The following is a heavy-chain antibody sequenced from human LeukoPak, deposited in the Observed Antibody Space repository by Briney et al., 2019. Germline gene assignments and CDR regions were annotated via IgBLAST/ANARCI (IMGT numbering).Heavy chain of an antibody. J-gene: IGHJ4*02. CDR1: GYTFTGYY. CDR3: ARGGEQLWLLHFDY. CDR2: INPNSGGT. V-gene: IGHV1-2*06. Sequence: GASVKVSCKASGYTFTGYYMHWVRQAPGQGLEWMGRINPNSGGTNYAQKFQGRVTMTRDTSISTAYMELSRLRSDDTAVYYCARGGEQLWLLHFDYWSQGTLVAVSS. D-gene: IGHD5-18*01.